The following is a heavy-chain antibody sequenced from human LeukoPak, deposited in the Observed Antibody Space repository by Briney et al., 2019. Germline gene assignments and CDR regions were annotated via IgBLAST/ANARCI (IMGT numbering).Heavy chain of an antibody. CDR1: GGSISSSSYY. Sequence: SETLSPTCTVSGGSISSSSYYWGWIRQPPGKGLEWIGSIYYSGSTYYNSSLKSRVTISVDTSKNQFSLKLSSVTAADTAVYYCARHHDSNGYYYDFDYWGQGTLVTVSS. J-gene: IGHJ4*02. D-gene: IGHD3-22*01. CDR2: IYYSGST. CDR3: ARHHDSNGYYYDFDY. V-gene: IGHV4-39*01.